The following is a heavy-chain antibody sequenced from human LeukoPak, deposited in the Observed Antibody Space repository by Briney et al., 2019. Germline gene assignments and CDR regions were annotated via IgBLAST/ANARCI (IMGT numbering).Heavy chain of an antibody. V-gene: IGHV4-39*01. Sequence: SETLSLTCTVSGGSISSSSYYRGWIRQPPGKGLEWIGSIYYSGSTYYNPSLKSRVTISVDTSKNQFSLKLSSVTAADTAVYYCARPRRSFDFYGMDVWGQGTTVTVSS. J-gene: IGHJ6*02. CDR1: GGSISSSSYY. CDR3: ARPRRSFDFYGMDV. D-gene: IGHD3-9*01. CDR2: IYYSGST.